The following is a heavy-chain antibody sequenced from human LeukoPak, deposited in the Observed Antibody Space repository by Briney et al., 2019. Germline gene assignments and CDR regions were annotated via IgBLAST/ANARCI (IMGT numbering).Heavy chain of an antibody. CDR2: ISSSSSYI. J-gene: IGHJ3*02. Sequence: GGSLRLSCAASGFTFSSYSMNWVRQAPGKGLEWVSSISSSSSYIYYADSVKGRFTISRDNAKNSLYLQMNSLRAEDTAVYYCAREYDYVWGSYRNEDAFDIWGQGTMVTVSS. CDR3: AREYDYVWGSYRNEDAFDI. CDR1: GFTFSSYS. D-gene: IGHD3-16*02. V-gene: IGHV3-21*01.